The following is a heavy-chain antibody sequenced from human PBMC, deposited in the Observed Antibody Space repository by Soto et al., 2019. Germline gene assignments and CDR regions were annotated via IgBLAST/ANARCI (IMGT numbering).Heavy chain of an antibody. CDR3: AKEADISGYNPDY. Sequence: PSETLSLTCAVSGGSISTSSYYWGWIRQPPGKGLEWVGYVFYRGSANYNPSLKSRVTISLDASQNQFSLNLRSMTAEDTAVYYCAKEADISGYNPDYWGQGTQVTVSS. J-gene: IGHJ4*02. CDR2: VFYRGSA. CDR1: GGSISTSSYY. D-gene: IGHD3-22*01. V-gene: IGHV4-39*07.